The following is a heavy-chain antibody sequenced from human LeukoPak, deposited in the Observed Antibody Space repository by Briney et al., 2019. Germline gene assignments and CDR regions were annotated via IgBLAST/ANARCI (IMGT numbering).Heavy chain of an antibody. CDR1: GFSFSGHW. D-gene: IGHD6-6*01. CDR2: ISPTGSTT. V-gene: IGHV3-74*01. Sequence: GGSLRLSCTASGFSFSGHWMHWARQLPGKGLVWVSRISPTGSTTSYADPVKGRFTVSRDNAKNTLYLQVNNLRAEDTAVYYCARGPNSNWSGLDFWGQGTLLTVSS. CDR3: ARGPNSNWSGLDF. J-gene: IGHJ4*02.